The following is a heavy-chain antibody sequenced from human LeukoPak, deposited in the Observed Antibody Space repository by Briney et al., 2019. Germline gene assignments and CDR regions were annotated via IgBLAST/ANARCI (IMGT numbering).Heavy chain of an antibody. Sequence: LSLTCAVSGGSFSDYYWSWIRQAPGKGLEWVSSISSSSSYIYYADSVKGRFTISRDNAKNSLYLQMNSLRAEDTAVYYCARDTVAATNYYYGMDVWGQGTTVTVSS. CDR3: ARDTVAATNYYYGMDV. CDR1: GGSFSDYY. V-gene: IGHV3-11*06. J-gene: IGHJ6*02. CDR2: ISSSSSYI. D-gene: IGHD2-15*01.